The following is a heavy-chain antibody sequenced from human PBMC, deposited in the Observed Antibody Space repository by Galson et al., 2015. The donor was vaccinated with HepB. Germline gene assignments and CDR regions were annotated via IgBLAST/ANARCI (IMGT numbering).Heavy chain of an antibody. CDR2: IYPGDSDT. CDR1: GYTFTNYW. D-gene: IGHD3-10*01. CDR3: ARLRITMIRGVIAFDY. V-gene: IGHV5-51*03. Sequence: QSGAEVKKPGESLRISCQGSGYTFTNYWIAWVRQMPGKGLEWMGIIYPGDSDTRYSPSFQGQVTISADKSISTAFLQWSSLKPSDTAMYYCARLRITMIRGVIAFDYWGQGTLVTVSS. J-gene: IGHJ4*02.